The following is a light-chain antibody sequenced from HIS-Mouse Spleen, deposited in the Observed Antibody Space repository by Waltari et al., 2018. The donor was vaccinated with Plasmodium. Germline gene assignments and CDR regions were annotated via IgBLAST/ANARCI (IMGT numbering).Light chain of an antibody. J-gene: IGKJ4*01. CDR2: AAS. V-gene: IGKV1-8*01. CDR1: QGISSY. CDR3: QQYYSYLLT. Sequence: AIRMTQSQSSFSASTGDRVTITCRASQGISSYLAWYQQKPGKAPKLLIYAASNLQSGVPSRFGCSGSGTDFTLTISCLQSEDFATYYCQQYYSYLLTFGGGTKVEIK.